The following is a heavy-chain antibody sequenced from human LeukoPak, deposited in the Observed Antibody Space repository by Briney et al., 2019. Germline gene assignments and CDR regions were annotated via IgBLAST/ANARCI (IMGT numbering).Heavy chain of an antibody. D-gene: IGHD5-24*01. CDR3: AREVEMATITYPRGMGPSDY. CDR1: GITFSDHY. CDR2: ISSGGDSI. Sequence: SGGSLRLSCAASGITFSDHYMSWIRQAPGKGLEWLSYISSGGDSIYYADSVKGRFTISRDNAKNSLYLQMNSLRAEDTAVYYCAREVEMATITYPRGMGPSDYWGQGTLVTVSS. V-gene: IGHV3-11*04. J-gene: IGHJ4*02.